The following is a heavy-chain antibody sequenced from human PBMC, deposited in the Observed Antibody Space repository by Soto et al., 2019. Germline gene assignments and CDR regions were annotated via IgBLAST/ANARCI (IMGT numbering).Heavy chain of an antibody. CDR1: GYTFSSYG. CDR3: ARDRCTTAKCYTHHLDV. Sequence: QGQLVQSGGEVTKPGASVKVSCNSSGYTFSSYGISWVRQAPGQGLEWMGWISPYRGHTKEATKVQGRITLTTETSTGTAYMELRSLASDDTAVYYYARDRCTTAKCYTHHLDVWGQGTTVIVSS. V-gene: IGHV1-18*04. J-gene: IGHJ6*02. D-gene: IGHD2-8*01. CDR2: ISPYRGHT.